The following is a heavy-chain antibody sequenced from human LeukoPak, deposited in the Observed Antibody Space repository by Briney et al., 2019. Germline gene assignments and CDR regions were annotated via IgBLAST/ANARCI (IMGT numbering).Heavy chain of an antibody. V-gene: IGHV3-11*01. Sequence: GGSLRLSCAASGFTFSDYDMSWIRQAPGKGLEWVSDISSSGSTIYYADSVKGRFTISRDNAKNSLYLQMNSLRADDTAVYYCARDRAITLVPGVAHLFDYWGQGTLVTVSS. J-gene: IGHJ4*02. CDR3: ARDRAITLVPGVAHLFDY. D-gene: IGHD3-10*01. CDR1: GFTFSDYD. CDR2: ISSSGSTI.